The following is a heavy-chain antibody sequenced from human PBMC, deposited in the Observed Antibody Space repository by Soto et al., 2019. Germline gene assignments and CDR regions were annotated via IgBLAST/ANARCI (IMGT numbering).Heavy chain of an antibody. CDR2: IRSKAYGGTT. CDR1: GFTFGDYA. V-gene: IGHV3-49*03. J-gene: IGHJ6*02. Sequence: PGGSLRLSCTASGFTFGDYAMSWFRQAPGRGLEWVGFIRSKAYGGTTEYAASVKGRFTISRDDSKSIAYLQMNSLKTEDTAVYYCTRGTVTSDYYCGMDVWGQGTTVTAP. CDR3: TRGTVTSDYYCGMDV. D-gene: IGHD4-17*01.